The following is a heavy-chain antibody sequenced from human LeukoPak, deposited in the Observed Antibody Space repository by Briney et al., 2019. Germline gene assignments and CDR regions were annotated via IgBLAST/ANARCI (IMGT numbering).Heavy chain of an antibody. CDR3: VRDGEGVAISVNFWFDP. Sequence: ASVKVSCKASGFTLTNYDINWVRQAPRQGLEWMGWMNPINGNTGYARKFRGRVTMTRDTSISTAYMELRSLTSEDTAIYYCVRDGEGVAISVNFWFDPWGQGTLVTVSS. J-gene: IGHJ5*02. D-gene: IGHD3-10*01. CDR1: GFTLTNYD. CDR2: MNPINGNT. V-gene: IGHV1-8*01.